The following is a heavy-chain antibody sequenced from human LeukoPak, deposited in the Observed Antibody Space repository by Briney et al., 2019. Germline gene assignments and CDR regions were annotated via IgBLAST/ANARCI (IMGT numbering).Heavy chain of an antibody. CDR2: IIPSFGTA. Sequence: SSVNVSCKSSAGTFSSYAFSWVRQAPGQGLDWMGGIIPSFGTANYAQKFQGRVTITADESTSKAYMELSSLRSEDTAVYYCARSSYYYDSSGYYQTTFDYWGQGTLVTVSS. CDR1: AGTFSSYA. CDR3: ARSSYYYDSSGYYQTTFDY. J-gene: IGHJ4*02. D-gene: IGHD3-22*01. V-gene: IGHV1-69*01.